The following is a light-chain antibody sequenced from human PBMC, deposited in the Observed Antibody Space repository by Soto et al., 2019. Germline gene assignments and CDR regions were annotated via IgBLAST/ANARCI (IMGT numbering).Light chain of an antibody. J-gene: IGKJ1*01. Sequence: EIVMTQSPATLSVSPGERATLSCRASQSVSSNLAWYQQKPGQAPRLLIYGASTRATGIPARFSGTGSGTEFTLTISSLQSEDFAVYYCLQYNNWPKTFGQGTNVEIK. CDR2: GAS. CDR3: LQYNNWPKT. CDR1: QSVSSN. V-gene: IGKV3-15*01.